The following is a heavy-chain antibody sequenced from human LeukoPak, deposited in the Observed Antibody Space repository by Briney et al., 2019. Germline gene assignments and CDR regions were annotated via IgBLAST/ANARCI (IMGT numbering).Heavy chain of an antibody. V-gene: IGHV1-24*01. Sequence: ASVMVSCKVSGYTLTELSMHWVRQAPGKGLEWMGGFDPEDGETIYAQKFQGRVTMTEDTSTDTAYMELSSLRSEDTAVYYCATEQGSYYANWFDPWGQGTLVTVSS. D-gene: IGHD1-26*01. J-gene: IGHJ5*02. CDR2: FDPEDGET. CDR3: ATEQGSYYANWFDP. CDR1: GYTLTELS.